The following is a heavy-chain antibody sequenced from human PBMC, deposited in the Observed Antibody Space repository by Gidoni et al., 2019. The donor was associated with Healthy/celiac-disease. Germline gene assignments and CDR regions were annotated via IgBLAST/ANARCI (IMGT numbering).Heavy chain of an antibody. V-gene: IGHV1-24*01. CDR2: FDPEDGET. CDR1: GYTLTELS. D-gene: IGHD6-6*01. J-gene: IGHJ4*02. CDR3: ATDPPAKGQLVPLKFDY. Sequence: QVQLVQSGAEVKKPGASVKVSCKVSGYTLTELSMHWVRQAPGKGLEWMGGFDPEDGETIYAQKFQGRVTMTEDTSTDTAYMELSRLRSEDTAVYYCATDPPAKGQLVPLKFDYWGQGTLVTVSS.